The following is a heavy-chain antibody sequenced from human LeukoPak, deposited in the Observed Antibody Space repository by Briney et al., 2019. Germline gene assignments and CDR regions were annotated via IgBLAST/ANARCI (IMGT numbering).Heavy chain of an antibody. CDR3: ARDLYYYGLQYYYMDV. Sequence: GASVKVSCKASGYTFTGYYMHWVRQAPGQGLEWMGWINPNSGGTNYAQKFQGRVTMTRDTSISTAYMELSRLRSDDTAEYYCARDLYYYGLQYYYMDVWGKGTTVTVSS. J-gene: IGHJ6*03. V-gene: IGHV1-2*02. D-gene: IGHD3-10*01. CDR1: GYTFTGYY. CDR2: INPNSGGT.